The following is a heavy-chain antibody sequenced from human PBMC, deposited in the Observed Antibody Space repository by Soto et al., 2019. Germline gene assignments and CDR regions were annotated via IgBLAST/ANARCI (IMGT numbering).Heavy chain of an antibody. D-gene: IGHD3-10*01. J-gene: IGHJ4*02. V-gene: IGHV1-69*01. CDR1: GGTFSSYA. Sequence: QVQLVQSGAEVKKPGSSVQVSCKAPGGTFSSYAISWVRQAPGQGLEWMGGIIPIFDTTNYAQKFQGRVTITADGSTSTAYMELSSLSSEDTAVYYCARTNYYGSGSYSDFDYWGQGTLVTVSS. CDR2: IIPIFDTT. CDR3: ARTNYYGSGSYSDFDY.